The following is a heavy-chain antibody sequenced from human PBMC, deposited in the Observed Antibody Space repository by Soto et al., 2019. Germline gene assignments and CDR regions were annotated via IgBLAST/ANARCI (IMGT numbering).Heavy chain of an antibody. CDR1: GFTFSSYS. CDR3: ARDSVDIVVVPAAQPSYYYYYYMDV. D-gene: IGHD2-2*03. J-gene: IGHJ6*03. V-gene: IGHV3-21*01. CDR2: ISSSRSYI. Sequence: EVQLVESGGGLVKPGGSLRLSCAASGFTFSSYSMNWVRQAPGKGLEWVSSISSSRSYIYYADSVKGRFTISRDNAKNSLYMQTNSLRAEDTAVYYCARDSVDIVVVPAAQPSYYYYYYMDVWGKGTTVTVSS.